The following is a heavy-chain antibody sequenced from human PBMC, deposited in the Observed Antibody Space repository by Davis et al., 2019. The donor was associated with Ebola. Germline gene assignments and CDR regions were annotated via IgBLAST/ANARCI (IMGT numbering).Heavy chain of an antibody. D-gene: IGHD1-26*01. J-gene: IGHJ5*01. CDR2: ISAYNGNT. CDR1: SYTFTGSG. V-gene: IGHV1-18*01. Sequence: ASVKVSCKASSYTFTGSGISWVRQAPGQGLEWMGWISAYNGNTNYAQKLQGRVTMTTDTSRSTAYMELRSLRSDDTAVYYCAREAGATTRIYDSWGQGTLVTVSS. CDR3: AREAGATTRIYDS.